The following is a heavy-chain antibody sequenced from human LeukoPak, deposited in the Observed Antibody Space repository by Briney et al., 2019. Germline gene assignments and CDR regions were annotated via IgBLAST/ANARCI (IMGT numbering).Heavy chain of an antibody. CDR2: MNPNSGNT. D-gene: IGHD3-10*01. J-gene: IGHJ5*02. CDR1: GYTFTSYD. Sequence: ASVKVSCKASGYTFTSYDINWVRQATGQGLEWMGWMNPNSGNTGYAQKFQGRVTITRNTSISTAYMELRSLRSEDTAVYYCARGVKGRVTMVRGVRGWFDPWGQGTLVTVSS. CDR3: ARGVKGRVTMVRGVRGWFDP. V-gene: IGHV1-8*03.